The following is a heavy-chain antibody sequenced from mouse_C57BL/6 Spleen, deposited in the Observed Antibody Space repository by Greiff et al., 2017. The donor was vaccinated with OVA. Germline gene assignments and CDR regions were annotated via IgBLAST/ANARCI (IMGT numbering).Heavy chain of an antibody. D-gene: IGHD2-4*01. CDR2: IYPRSGNT. Sequence: QVQLKQSGAELARPGASVKLSCKASGYTFTSYGISWVKQRTGQGLEWIGEIYPRSGNTYYNEKFKGKATLTADKSSSTAYMELRSLTSEDSAVYFCARSYYDYDDAMDYWGQGTSVTVSS. V-gene: IGHV1-81*01. CDR1: GYTFTSYG. CDR3: ARSYYDYDDAMDY. J-gene: IGHJ4*01.